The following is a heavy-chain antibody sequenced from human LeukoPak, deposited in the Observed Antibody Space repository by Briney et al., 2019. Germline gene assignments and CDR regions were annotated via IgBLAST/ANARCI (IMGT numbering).Heavy chain of an antibody. CDR2: INHSGST. CDR1: GGSFSGYY. J-gene: IGHJ3*02. D-gene: IGHD3-22*01. Sequence: SETLSLTCAVYGGSFSGYYWSWIRQPPGKGLEWIGEINHSGSTNYNPSLKSRVTISVDTSKNQFSLKLSSVTAADTALYYCARGYYYDTSGPGGNAFDIWSQGTMVTVSS. V-gene: IGHV4-34*01. CDR3: ARGYYYDTSGPGGNAFDI.